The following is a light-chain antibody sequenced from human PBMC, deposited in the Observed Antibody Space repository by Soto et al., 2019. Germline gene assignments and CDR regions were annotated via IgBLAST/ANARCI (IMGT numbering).Light chain of an antibody. J-gene: IGKJ2*01. CDR2: GAS. V-gene: IGKV3-20*01. Sequence: EIVLTQSPGTLSLSPGERATLSCRASQSVSSSYLVWYQQKPGQATRLLIYGASSRATGIPDRFSGSGSGTDFTLTISRLEPEDFAVYYCQQYGSSPPYTFGQGTKLEIK. CDR3: QQYGSSPPYT. CDR1: QSVSSSY.